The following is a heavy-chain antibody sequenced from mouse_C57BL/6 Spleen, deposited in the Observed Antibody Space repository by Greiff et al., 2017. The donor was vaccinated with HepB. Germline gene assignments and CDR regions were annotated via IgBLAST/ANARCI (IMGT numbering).Heavy chain of an antibody. Sequence: EVHLVESEGGLVQPGSSMKLSCTASGFTFSDYYIAWVRQVPEKGLEWVANINYDGSSTYYLDSLKSRFIISRDNAKNILYLQMSSLKSEDTATYYCARDVNDYGGFDYWGQGTTLTVSS. CDR1: GFTFSDYY. D-gene: IGHD2-4*01. V-gene: IGHV5-16*01. CDR2: INYDGSST. J-gene: IGHJ2*01. CDR3: ARDVNDYGGFDY.